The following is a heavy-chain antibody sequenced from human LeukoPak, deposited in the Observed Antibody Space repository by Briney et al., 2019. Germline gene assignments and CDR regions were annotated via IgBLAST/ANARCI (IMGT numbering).Heavy chain of an antibody. CDR1: GFTFSSYA. D-gene: IGHD3-9*01. CDR3: ARDILTGYYAFDY. Sequence: PGGSLRLSCAASGFTFSSYAMSWVRQAPGKGLEWVSAIGGSGGSTYYADSVKGRFTISRDNSKNTLYLQMNSLRAEDTAVYYCARDILTGYYAFDYWGQGTLVTVSS. J-gene: IGHJ4*02. V-gene: IGHV3-23*01. CDR2: IGGSGGST.